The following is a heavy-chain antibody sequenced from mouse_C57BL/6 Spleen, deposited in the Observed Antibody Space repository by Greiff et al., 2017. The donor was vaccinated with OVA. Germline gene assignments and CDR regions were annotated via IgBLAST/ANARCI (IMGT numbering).Heavy chain of an antibody. CDR2: IWTGGGT. D-gene: IGHD2-4*01. V-gene: IGHV2-9-1*01. Sequence: VQLKESGPGLVAPSQSLSITCTVSGFSLTSYAISWVRQPPGKGLEWLGVIWTGGGTNYNSALKSRLSISKDNSKSKVFLKMNSLQTDDTARYYCARNRGSPAYYDYEGFAYWGQGTLVTVSA. J-gene: IGHJ3*01. CDR3: ARNRGSPAYYDYEGFAY. CDR1: GFSLTSYA.